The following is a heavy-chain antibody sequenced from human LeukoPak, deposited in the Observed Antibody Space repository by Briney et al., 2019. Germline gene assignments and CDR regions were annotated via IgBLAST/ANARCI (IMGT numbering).Heavy chain of an antibody. CDR3: ARDDGDV. CDR2: INEDGSGK. V-gene: IGHV3-7*01. J-gene: IGHJ6*04. Sequence: PGGSLRLSCVSSGFTFSNYWMKWVRQAPGKGLEWVASINEDGSGKFSVGSVKDRITISRDNTRNSLDLQIYSLTVEDTAIYYCARDDGDVWGTGTTVTVSS. CDR1: GFTFSNYW.